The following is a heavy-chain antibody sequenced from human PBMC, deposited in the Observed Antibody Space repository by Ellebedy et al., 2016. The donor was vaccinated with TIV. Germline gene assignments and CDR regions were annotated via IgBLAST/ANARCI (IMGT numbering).Heavy chain of an antibody. CDR3: ATSPRRSSGWYPDF. Sequence: AASVKVSCKASGYTFTGYYIHWVRQAPGQGLEWMGWLNVASTDTNYAQKFQGRITMTKDTSTSTAYMELRSLTAADTAFYYCATSPRRSSGWYPDFWGQGTLVTVSS. CDR2: LNVASTDT. J-gene: IGHJ4*02. CDR1: GYTFTGYY. V-gene: IGHV1-2*02. D-gene: IGHD6-19*01.